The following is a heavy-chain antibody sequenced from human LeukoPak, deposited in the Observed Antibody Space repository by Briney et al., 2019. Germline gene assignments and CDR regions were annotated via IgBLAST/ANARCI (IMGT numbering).Heavy chain of an antibody. V-gene: IGHV1-69*04. J-gene: IGHJ4*02. CDR3: AIRSDGAYCGGDCFYLGY. CDR1: GGTFSSFA. D-gene: IGHD2-21*02. Sequence: GASVKVSCKTSGGTFSSFALSWVRLAPGQGLEWMGRIIPILNTEEYAQRFQGRVTITADTSTSTVYMELSSLKSEDTAIYYCAIRSDGAYCGGDCFYLGYWGQGTLVTVSS. CDR2: IIPILNTE.